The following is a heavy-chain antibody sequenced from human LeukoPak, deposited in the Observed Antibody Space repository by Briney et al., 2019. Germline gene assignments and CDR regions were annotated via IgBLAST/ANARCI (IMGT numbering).Heavy chain of an antibody. D-gene: IGHD3-22*01. CDR3: ARDQHYYDSSGNPA. J-gene: IGHJ5*02. CDR2: ISGSATVA. V-gene: IGHV3-23*01. CDR1: GFTFSSYA. Sequence: GGSLRLSCTASGFTFSSYAMTWVRQAPGKGLEWVSAISGSATVAYHADSVKGRFTISRDNAKNSMYLQMNSLRGEDTAIYYCARDQHYYDSSGNPAWGQGALVTVSS.